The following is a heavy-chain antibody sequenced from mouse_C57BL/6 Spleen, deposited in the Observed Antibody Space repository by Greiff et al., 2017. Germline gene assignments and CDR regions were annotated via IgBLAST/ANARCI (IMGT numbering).Heavy chain of an antibody. D-gene: IGHD2-1*01. Sequence: VKLVESGAELVRPGASVKLSCKASGYTFTDYYINWVKQRPGQGLEWIARIYPGSGNTYYNEKFKGKATLTAEKSSSTAYMQLSSLTSEDSAVYFCARGDNYGKFAMGYRGQGTSDTVSS. V-gene: IGHV1-76*01. CDR2: IYPGSGNT. CDR3: ARGDNYGKFAMGY. J-gene: IGHJ4*01. CDR1: GYTFTDYY.